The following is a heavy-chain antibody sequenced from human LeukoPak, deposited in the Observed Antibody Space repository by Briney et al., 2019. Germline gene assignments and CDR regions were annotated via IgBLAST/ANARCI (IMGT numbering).Heavy chain of an antibody. CDR2: INHSGST. CDR3: ARGRRGGYSYTYYYYYGMDV. V-gene: IGHV4-34*01. CDR1: GGSFSGYY. D-gene: IGHD5-18*01. J-gene: IGHJ6*02. Sequence: SETLSLTCAVYGGSFSGYYWSWIRQPPGKGLEWIGEINHSGSTNYNPSLKSRVTISVDTSKNQFSLKPSSVTAADTAVYYCARGRRGGYSYTYYYYYGMDVWGQGTTVTVSS.